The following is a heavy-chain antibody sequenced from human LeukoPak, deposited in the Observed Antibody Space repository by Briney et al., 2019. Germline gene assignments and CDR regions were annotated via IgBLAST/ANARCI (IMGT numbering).Heavy chain of an antibody. Sequence: GGSLRLSCAASGFTVSTNDMTWVRQAPGKGLEWVSVLYSDGNTKYADSVQGRFTISRDNSKNTLYLEMNSLSPDDTAVYYCARGVEPLAANTLAYWGQGALVTVSS. CDR2: LYSDGNT. CDR1: GFTVSTND. CDR3: ARGVEPLAANTLAY. V-gene: IGHV3-53*01. D-gene: IGHD1-14*01. J-gene: IGHJ4*02.